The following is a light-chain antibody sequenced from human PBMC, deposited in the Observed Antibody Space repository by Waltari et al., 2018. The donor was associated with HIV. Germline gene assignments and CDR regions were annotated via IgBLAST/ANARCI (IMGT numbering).Light chain of an antibody. Sequence: QSALTQPASVSGSPGQSITISCTVTSSDVGGYKYVSWYQQHPGKAPKLMIYEVNNRPSGISERFSGSKSANTASLTISGLQADDEADYYCISFTTTNSPHVLFGGGTKLTV. J-gene: IGLJ2*01. V-gene: IGLV2-14*01. CDR3: ISFTTTNSPHVL. CDR2: EVN. CDR1: SSDVGGYKY.